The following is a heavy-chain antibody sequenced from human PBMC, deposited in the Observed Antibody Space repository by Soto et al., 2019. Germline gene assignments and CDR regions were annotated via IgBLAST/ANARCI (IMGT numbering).Heavy chain of an antibody. CDR1: GFTFSSYA. CDR3: ANGVIAAAGDHFDY. D-gene: IGHD6-13*01. CDR2: ISGTGGST. Sequence: EVQLLDSGGGLVQPGGSLRLSCVASGFTFSSYAMSWVRQAPGKGLEWVATISGTGGSTYYADSVKGRFTISRDNSKKTVYLQMNSLTAADTAVYFCANGVIAAAGDHFDYWGQGTLVTVSS. V-gene: IGHV3-23*01. J-gene: IGHJ4*02.